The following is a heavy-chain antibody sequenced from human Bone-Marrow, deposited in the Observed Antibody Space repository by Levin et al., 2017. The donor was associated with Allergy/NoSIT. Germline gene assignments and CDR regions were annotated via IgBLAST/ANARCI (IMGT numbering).Heavy chain of an antibody. Sequence: RAGGSLRLSCAASGFPFTTYWMTWVRQAPGKGLEWVANIKPDGGGKFYVDSVQGRFTISRDNVKNLVYLEMSSLTDEDTAVYYCARGGDLSPWGQGTLVIVSS. D-gene: IGHD2-21*02. J-gene: IGHJ5*02. CDR3: ARGGDLSP. V-gene: IGHV3-7*01. CDR1: GFPFTTYW. CDR2: IKPDGGGK.